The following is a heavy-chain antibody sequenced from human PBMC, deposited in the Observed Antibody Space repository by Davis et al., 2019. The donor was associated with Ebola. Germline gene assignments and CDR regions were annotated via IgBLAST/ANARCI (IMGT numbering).Heavy chain of an antibody. D-gene: IGHD2-15*01. V-gene: IGHV1-3*01. Sequence: ASVKVSCKASGYTFTSYAMHWVRQAPGQRLEWMGWINAGNGNTKYSQKFQGRVTITRDTSASTAYMELSSLRSEDTAVYYCARDIGYCSGGSCYSGWFDPWGQGTLVTVSS. CDR2: INAGNGNT. J-gene: IGHJ5*02. CDR1: GYTFTSYA. CDR3: ARDIGYCSGGSCYSGWFDP.